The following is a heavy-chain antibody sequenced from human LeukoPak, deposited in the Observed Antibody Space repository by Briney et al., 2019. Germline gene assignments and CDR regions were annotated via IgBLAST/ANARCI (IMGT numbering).Heavy chain of an antibody. CDR3: VKEVVATIPPL. CDR1: GFILSNSA. V-gene: IGHV3-23*01. D-gene: IGHD5-12*01. J-gene: IGHJ4*02. Sequence: GGSLRLSCAASGFILSNSAMTWVRQAPGKGLRWVSGIDTKGTRTYYADSVKGRFSVSRDNSKNTLFLQMNSLRAEDTAVYYCVKEVVATIPPLWGQGTLVTVSS. CDR2: IDTKGTRT.